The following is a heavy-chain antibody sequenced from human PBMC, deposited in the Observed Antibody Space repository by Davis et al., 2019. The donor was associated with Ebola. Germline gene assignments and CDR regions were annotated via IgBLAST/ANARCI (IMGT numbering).Heavy chain of an antibody. CDR1: GYAFTTQW. V-gene: IGHV5-51*01. CDR3: ARPDYGAKVDY. D-gene: IGHD4-23*01. Sequence: GESLKISCRGSGYAFTTQWIGWVRQMPGKGLEWMGIIYPGDSDTRYSPSFQGQVTISADKSISTAYLQWTSLKASDTAMYYCARPDYGAKVDYWGQGTLVTVSS. J-gene: IGHJ4*02. CDR2: IYPGDSDT.